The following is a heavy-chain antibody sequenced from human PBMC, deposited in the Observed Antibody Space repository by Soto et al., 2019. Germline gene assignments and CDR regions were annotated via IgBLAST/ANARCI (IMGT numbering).Heavy chain of an antibody. CDR3: ARLIHCLTTACYFDY. D-gene: IGHD3-22*01. CDR2: IYDSGKT. J-gene: IGHJ4*02. V-gene: IGHV4-39*01. Sequence: QLQLQESGPGLVKPSETLSLTCTVSGGSISSSSYYWGWLRQPPGKGLEWIGSIYDSGKTYYNPSLKIRVTIPVDTSKNQFSLKLSSVTAADTTVYYGARLIHCLTTACYFDYLVQGTLVTVSS. CDR1: GGSISSSSYY.